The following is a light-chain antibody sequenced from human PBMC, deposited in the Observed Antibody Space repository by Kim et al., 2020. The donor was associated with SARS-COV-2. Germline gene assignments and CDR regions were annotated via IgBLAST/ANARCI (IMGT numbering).Light chain of an antibody. Sequence: SPADRASTSCRTSPSITSNYLAWYQQTPGQAPRLLIYNAFNRATGIPDRFSGSGSGTDFTLTISRLEPEDFAVYYCQQYSDSPLTFGGGTKVDIK. CDR3: QQYSDSPLT. J-gene: IGKJ4*01. CDR2: NAF. V-gene: IGKV3-20*01. CDR1: PSITSNY.